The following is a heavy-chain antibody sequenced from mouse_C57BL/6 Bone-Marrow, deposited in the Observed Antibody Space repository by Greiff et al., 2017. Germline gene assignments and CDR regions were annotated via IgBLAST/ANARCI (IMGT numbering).Heavy chain of an antibody. CDR1: GFTFSDYG. V-gene: IGHV5-15*01. J-gene: IGHJ1*03. Sequence: EVKLVESGGGLVQPGGSLKLSCAASGFTFSDYGMAWVRQAPRKGPEWVAFISNLAYSIYYADTVTGRFTISRGNAKNTLYLEMSSLRSEDTAMYYCARQIYYGYLYWYFDVWGTGTTVTVSS. CDR2: ISNLAYSI. D-gene: IGHD2-2*01. CDR3: ARQIYYGYLYWYFDV.